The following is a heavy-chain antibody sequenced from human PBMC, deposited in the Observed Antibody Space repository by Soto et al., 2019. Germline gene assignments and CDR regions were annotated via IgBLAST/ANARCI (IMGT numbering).Heavy chain of an antibody. CDR3: AGHIVVVVADAGVGAFDI. CDR2: IYYSGIT. Sequence: QLQLQESGPGLVKPSETLSLTCTVSGGSISSRSYYWGWIRQPPGKGLEWIGSIYYSGITYYNPSLKSRLTKSVNTSKNQFSLKLSAVTAGATAVYYCAGHIVVVVADAGVGAFDIWGQGTMVTVSS. J-gene: IGHJ3*02. V-gene: IGHV4-39*01. D-gene: IGHD2-15*01. CDR1: GGSISSRSYY.